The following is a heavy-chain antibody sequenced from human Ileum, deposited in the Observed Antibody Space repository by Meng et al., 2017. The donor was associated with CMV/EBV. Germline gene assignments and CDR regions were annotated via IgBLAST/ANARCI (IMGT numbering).Heavy chain of an antibody. CDR1: VDPLNGFF. CDR2: VNNRGRT. V-gene: IGHV4-34*02. CDR3: ASGRLQFTPSALQH. Sequence: HLQTWGPALLKPAETLSLTTDVCVDPLNGFFCSWIRQPPGRGLEWIGEVNNRGRTNYHPSLKSRLTISIDTSKRQLSLMVTSVTAADSAIYYCASGRLQFTPSALQHWGPGTLVTVSS. J-gene: IGHJ1*01. D-gene: IGHD5-24*01.